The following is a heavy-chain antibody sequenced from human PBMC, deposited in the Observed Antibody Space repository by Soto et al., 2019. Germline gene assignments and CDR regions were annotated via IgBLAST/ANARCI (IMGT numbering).Heavy chain of an antibody. CDR2: ISAYNGNA. Sequence: ASVKVSCKASGYIFAAYGVSWVRQAPGQGLEWMGWISAYNGNANYAQKFQGRVTMTTDTSTSTAYMDLRSLTSDDTAVYYCARDRFPKSGGATRSSDYWGQGTLVTSPQ. J-gene: IGHJ4*02. CDR3: ARDRFPKSGGATRSSDY. D-gene: IGHD1-26*01. CDR1: GYIFAAYG. V-gene: IGHV1-18*01.